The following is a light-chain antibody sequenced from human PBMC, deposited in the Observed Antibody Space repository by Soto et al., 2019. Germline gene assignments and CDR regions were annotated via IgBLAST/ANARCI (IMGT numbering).Light chain of an antibody. CDR1: SSSIGADYH. CDR2: GNN. CDR3: QSYDSSLSGFV. Sequence: QSALTQPPSVSGDPGQRVTMSCTGSSSSIGADYHVHWYQLLPGTAPKLLIYGNNNRPSGVPDRFSGSKSGTSASLAITGLQAEDEADYYCQSYDSSLSGFVFGTGTKVTVL. J-gene: IGLJ1*01. V-gene: IGLV1-40*01.